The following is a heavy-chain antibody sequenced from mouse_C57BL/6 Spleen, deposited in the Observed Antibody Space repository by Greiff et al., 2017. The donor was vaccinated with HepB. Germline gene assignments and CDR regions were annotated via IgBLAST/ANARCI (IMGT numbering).Heavy chain of an antibody. CDR2: IYPGDGAT. J-gene: IGHJ3*01. CDR1: GYAFSSYW. Sequence: VQLQQSGAELVKPGASVKISCKASGYAFSSYWMNWVQQRPGKGLEWIGQIYPGDGATNYNGKFKGKATLTADKSSSTAYMQLSSLTSEDSTVYFCARRGAWFAYWGQGTLVTVSA. CDR3: ARRGAWFAY. V-gene: IGHV1-80*01.